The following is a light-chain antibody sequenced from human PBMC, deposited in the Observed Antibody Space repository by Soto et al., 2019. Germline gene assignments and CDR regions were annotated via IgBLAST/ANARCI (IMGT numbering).Light chain of an antibody. CDR3: RQYNSWPA. J-gene: IGKJ1*01. V-gene: IGKV3-15*01. CDR1: QSVSST. CDR2: GAS. Sequence: EIVMTQSPATLSVSPGESATRSCRASQSVSSTLAWDQQKPGQAPRLLIYGASTRATGIPARFSGSGSGTEFTLTISSLQSEDFAVYYCRQYNSWPAFGQGTKVEIQ.